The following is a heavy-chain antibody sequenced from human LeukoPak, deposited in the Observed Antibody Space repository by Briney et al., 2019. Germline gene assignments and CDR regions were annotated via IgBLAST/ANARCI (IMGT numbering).Heavy chain of an antibody. Sequence: SETLSLTCTVSGGSISSYYWSWIRQPPGKGLEWIGEINHSGSTNYNPSLKSRVTISVDTSKNQFSLKLSSVTAADTAVYYCATPYGSGRQRYYFDYWGQGTLVTVSS. J-gene: IGHJ4*02. D-gene: IGHD3-10*01. CDR2: INHSGST. CDR1: GGSISSYY. CDR3: ATPYGSGRQRYYFDY. V-gene: IGHV4-34*01.